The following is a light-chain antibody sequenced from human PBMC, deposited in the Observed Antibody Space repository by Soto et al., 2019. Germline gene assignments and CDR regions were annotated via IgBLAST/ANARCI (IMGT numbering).Light chain of an antibody. J-gene: IGKJ1*01. CDR3: QHYNSYSEA. V-gene: IGKV1-5*03. CDR2: KAS. CDR1: QTISSW. Sequence: DIQMTQSPSTLSGSVGDRVTITCRASQTISSWLAWYQQKPGKAPKLLIYKASTLKSGVPSRFSGRGSGKEFTLTISSLQPDDFATYSCQHYNSYSEAFSQGTKVELK.